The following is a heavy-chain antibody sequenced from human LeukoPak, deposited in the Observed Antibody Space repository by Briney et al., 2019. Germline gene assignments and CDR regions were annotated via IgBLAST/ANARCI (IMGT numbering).Heavy chain of an antibody. V-gene: IGHV4-59*08. CDR1: RGSISGHY. J-gene: IGHJ3*01. Sequence: SETLSLTCTVSRGSISGHYWTWIRQPPGKGLEWIWYISYSGRTNSNPSLNSRLTVSVDTSKNQFSLRLTSVTAADTAVYFCARLRPQGGSTWNGDSFDFWGQGTMVTVSS. CDR3: ARLRPQGGSTWNGDSFDF. D-gene: IGHD6-13*01. CDR2: ISYSGRT.